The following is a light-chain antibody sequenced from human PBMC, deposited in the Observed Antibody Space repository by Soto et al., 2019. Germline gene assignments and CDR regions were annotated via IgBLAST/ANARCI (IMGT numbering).Light chain of an antibody. CDR2: AAS. CDR3: QQLNSYPVS. J-gene: IGKJ3*01. V-gene: IGKV1-9*01. CDR1: QGISSY. Sequence: QLTQSPPSLSPSVVDRVTITCRASQGISSYLAWNQQKPGKAPKLLNHAASTLQSGVPSRFSGSGSGTDFTLTISSLQPEDFATYYCQQLNSYPVSFGRGTKVDIK.